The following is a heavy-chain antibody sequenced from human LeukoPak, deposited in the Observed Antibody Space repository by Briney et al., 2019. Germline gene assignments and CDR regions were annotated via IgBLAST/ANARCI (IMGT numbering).Heavy chain of an antibody. CDR3: ARDRGYTSFDY. V-gene: IGHV3-21*01. J-gene: IGHJ4*02. D-gene: IGHD5-18*01. CDR2: ISSSSSYI. Sequence: MAGGSLRLSCAASGFTFSSYSMNWVRQAPGKGLEWVSSISSSSSYIYYADSVKGRSTISRDNAKNSVYLQMSSLRAEETGVFYCARDRGYTSFDYWGQGALVAVSS. CDR1: GFTFSSYS.